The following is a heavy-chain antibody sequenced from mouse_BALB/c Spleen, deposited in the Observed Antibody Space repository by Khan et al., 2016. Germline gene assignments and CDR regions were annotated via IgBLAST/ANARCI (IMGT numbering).Heavy chain of an antibody. V-gene: IGHV1-54*01. CDR1: GYAFTNVL. CDR3: ASQYGSSYVGFAY. Sequence: QVQLQQSGADLVRPGTSVKVSCKASGYAFTNVLIDWIKQRPGQGLDWIGVINPGSGSTNYNEKFKGKATLTADKSSSTAYMQLSSLTSDYSAVYFCASQYGSSYVGFAYWGQGTLVTVSA. D-gene: IGHD1-1*01. CDR2: INPGSGST. J-gene: IGHJ3*01.